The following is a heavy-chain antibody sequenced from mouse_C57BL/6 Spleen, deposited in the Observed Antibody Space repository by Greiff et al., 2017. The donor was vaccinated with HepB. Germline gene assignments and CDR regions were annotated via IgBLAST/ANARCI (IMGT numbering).Heavy chain of an antibody. V-gene: IGHV1-81*01. CDR1: GYTFTSYG. D-gene: IGHD2-5*01. CDR2: IYTRSGNT. J-gene: IGHJ3*01. CDR3: AREDYSNHAY. Sequence: QVQLQQSGAELARPGASVKLSCKASGYTFTSYGISWVKQRTGQGLEWIGEIYTRSGNTYYNEKFKGKATLTADKSSSKADMELRSLKAEDSAVDICAREDYSNHAYWGQGTLVTVSA.